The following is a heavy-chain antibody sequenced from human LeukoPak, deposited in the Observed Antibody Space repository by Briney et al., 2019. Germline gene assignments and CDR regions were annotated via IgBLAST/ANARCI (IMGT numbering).Heavy chain of an antibody. J-gene: IGHJ4*02. CDR1: GYTFTSFF. CDR2: INPRGGSA. Sequence: ASVKVSCKASGYTFTSFFMHWVRQAPGQGLEWMGIINPRGGSATSAQRFQGRLTVTRDTSASTVYMELSSLTSEDTAVYYCARDYHGSGSLTTFDSWGQGTLVTVSS. V-gene: IGHV1-46*01. CDR3: ARDYHGSGSLTTFDS. D-gene: IGHD3-10*01.